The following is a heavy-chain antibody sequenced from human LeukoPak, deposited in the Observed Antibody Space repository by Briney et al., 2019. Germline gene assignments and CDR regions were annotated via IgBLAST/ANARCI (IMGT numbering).Heavy chain of an antibody. D-gene: IGHD3-10*01. CDR3: VRQPGYYGSGSYPY. V-gene: IGHV1-18*01. CDR1: GYTFTSYG. J-gene: IGHJ4*02. Sequence: ASVKVSCKASGYTFTSYGISWVRQAPGQGLEWMGWISAYNGNTNYAQKLQGRVTMTTDTSTSTAYMELRSLRSDDTAVYYCVRQPGYYGSGSYPYWGQGTLVTVSS. CDR2: ISAYNGNT.